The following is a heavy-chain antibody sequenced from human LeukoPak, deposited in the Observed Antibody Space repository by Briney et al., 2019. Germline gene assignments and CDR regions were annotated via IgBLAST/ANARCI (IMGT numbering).Heavy chain of an antibody. V-gene: IGHV1-46*01. CDR1: GYPFTSYY. CDR3: ARGTGIAAAVTSLFQY. Sequence: ASVKVSCKASGYPFTSYYMHWVRQAPGQGLEWMGVINPSGGTSSCAQKFQGRVTMTRDTSTSTVYMELSSLRSEDTAVHYCARGTGIAAAVTSLFQYWGQGTLVTVSS. J-gene: IGHJ1*01. D-gene: IGHD6-13*01. CDR2: INPSGGTS.